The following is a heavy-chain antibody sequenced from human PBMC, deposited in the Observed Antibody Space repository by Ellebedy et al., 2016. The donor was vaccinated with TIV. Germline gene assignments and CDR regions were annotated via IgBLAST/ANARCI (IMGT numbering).Heavy chain of an antibody. CDR3: AREPPRPRGRFDT. CDR1: GGSISHSDYS. CDR2: IYYSGRA. J-gene: IGHJ5*02. Sequence: MPSETLSLTCTVSGGSISHSDYSWNWIRQPPGKGLGWIGCIYYSGRAYYNPSLTSRVTVSVDTSKNQFSLNRSSVTAADTAVYYCAREPPRPRGRFDTWGQGTLVTVSS. V-gene: IGHV4-39*07.